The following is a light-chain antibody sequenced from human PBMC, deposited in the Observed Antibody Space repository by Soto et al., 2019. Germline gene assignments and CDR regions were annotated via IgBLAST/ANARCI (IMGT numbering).Light chain of an antibody. Sequence: AIEKSQSLPPMSASGGHLLSITPRASQGIRNDLDWYQQKPGKPPKVLIYGASNLQSGVPPRFSGRGSGTDFTLASSSLKPEDSATYYCLQDINYPWTFGQGTKVDIK. V-gene: IGKV1-6*01. CDR1: QGIRND. J-gene: IGKJ1*01. CDR3: LQDINYPWT. CDR2: GAS.